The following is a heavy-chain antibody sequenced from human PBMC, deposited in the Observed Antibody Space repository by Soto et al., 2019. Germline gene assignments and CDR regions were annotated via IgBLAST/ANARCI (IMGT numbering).Heavy chain of an antibody. Sequence: QVQLVQSGAEVKKPGASVKVSCKASGYTFTSYDINWVRQATGQGLEWMGWMNPNSGNTVYAQKFQGRITMTRNTSINTAYMELSSLRTEDTAVYYCARERPYFDYWGQGTLVTVSS. CDR3: ARERPYFDY. CDR1: GYTFTSYD. CDR2: MNPNSGNT. V-gene: IGHV1-8*01. J-gene: IGHJ4*02.